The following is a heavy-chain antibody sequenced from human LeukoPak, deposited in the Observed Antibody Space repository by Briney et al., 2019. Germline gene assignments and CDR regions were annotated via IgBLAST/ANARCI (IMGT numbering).Heavy chain of an antibody. CDR3: ARGRGSGYYFDY. CDR2: INHSGST. D-gene: IGHD1-26*01. V-gene: IGHV4-34*01. Sequence: SETLSLTCAVCGGSFSGYYWSWIRQPPGKGLEWIGEINHSGSTNYNPSLKSRVTISVDTSKNQFSLKLSSETAADTAVYYCARGRGSGYYFDYWGQGTLVTVSS. J-gene: IGHJ4*02. CDR1: GGSFSGYY.